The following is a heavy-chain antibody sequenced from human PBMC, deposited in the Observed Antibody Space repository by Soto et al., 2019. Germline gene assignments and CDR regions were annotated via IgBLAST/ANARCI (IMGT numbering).Heavy chain of an antibody. Sequence: SVKVSCKASGATFSSYAISWVRQAPGQGLEWMGGIIPIFGTANYAQKFQGRVTITADESTSTAYMELSSLRSEDMAVYYCARSNYDISAAFLGWFDPWGQGTLVTVSS. CDR1: GATFSSYA. J-gene: IGHJ5*02. CDR3: ARSNYDISAAFLGWFDP. CDR2: IIPIFGTA. D-gene: IGHD3-9*01. V-gene: IGHV1-69*13.